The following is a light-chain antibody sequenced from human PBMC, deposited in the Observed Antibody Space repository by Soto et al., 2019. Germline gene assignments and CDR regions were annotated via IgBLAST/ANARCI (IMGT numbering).Light chain of an antibody. J-gene: IGLJ1*01. V-gene: IGLV2-14*03. CDR3: SSYAGSSTYV. CDR1: SSDVGAYNY. CDR2: DVT. Sequence: QSALTQAASVSGSPGQSITISCTGTSSDVGAYNYVAWYQQHPGKAPKLMIYDVTNRPAGISNRFSGSKSGNTASLTISGLQADDEADYYCSSYAGSSTYVFGTGTKVTVL.